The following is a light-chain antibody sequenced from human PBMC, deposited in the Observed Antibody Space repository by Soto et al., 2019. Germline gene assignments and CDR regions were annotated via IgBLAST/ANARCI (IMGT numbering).Light chain of an antibody. CDR3: QQRSNWPPIT. CDR2: DAS. J-gene: IGKJ5*01. CDR1: QSVSSN. V-gene: IGKV3-11*01. Sequence: EIVMTQSPVTLSVSPGERATLSCWAGQSVSSNLAWYQQKPGQAPRLLIYDASTRATGIPARFSGSGSGTEFTLTISSLEPEDFAVYYCQQRSNWPPITFGQGTRLEIK.